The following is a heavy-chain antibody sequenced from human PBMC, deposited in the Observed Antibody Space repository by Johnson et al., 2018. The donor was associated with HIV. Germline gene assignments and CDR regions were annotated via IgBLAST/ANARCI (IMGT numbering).Heavy chain of an antibody. CDR2: ISYDGSNK. CDR1: AFAFSSYA. J-gene: IGHJ3*02. D-gene: IGHD6-6*01. Sequence: QVQLVESGGGVVQPGRSLRLSCAASAFAFSSYAMHWVRQAPGKGLEWVAVISYDGSNKYYADSVKGRFTISRDNSKNTLYLQMNSMRAEDTAVYYCARERSLNEYSSSWDAFDIWGQGTMVTVSS. CDR3: ARERSLNEYSSSWDAFDI. V-gene: IGHV3-30-3*01.